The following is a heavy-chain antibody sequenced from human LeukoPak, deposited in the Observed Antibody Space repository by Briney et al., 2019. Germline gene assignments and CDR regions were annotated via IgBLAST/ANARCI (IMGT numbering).Heavy chain of an antibody. CDR3: ARLRDAFDI. V-gene: IGHV3-33*01. CDR2: IWYDGSNK. Sequence: PGRSLRLSCAASGFSFSSHGMHWVRQAPGKGLEWVAVIWYDGSNKYYVDSVMGRFTISRDNSKNTLDLQMNSLRAEDTAVYYCARLRDAFDIWGQGTMVTVSS. D-gene: IGHD4-17*01. J-gene: IGHJ3*02. CDR1: GFSFSSHG.